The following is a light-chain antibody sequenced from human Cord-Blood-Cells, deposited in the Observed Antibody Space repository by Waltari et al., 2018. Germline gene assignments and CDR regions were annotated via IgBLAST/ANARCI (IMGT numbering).Light chain of an antibody. CDR2: AAS. Sequence: DIQMTKSPSSLSASVGDRVPITCRASQSISSYLNWYQQKPGKAPKLLIYAASSLQSGVPSRFGGSGSGTDSALTISSLQPEDFATYYCQQSYSTPYSFGQGTKLEMK. J-gene: IGKJ2*03. V-gene: IGKV1-39*01. CDR1: QSISSY. CDR3: QQSYSTPYS.